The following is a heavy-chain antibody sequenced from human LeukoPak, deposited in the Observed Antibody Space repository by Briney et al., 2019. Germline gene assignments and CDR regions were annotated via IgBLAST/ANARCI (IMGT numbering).Heavy chain of an antibody. J-gene: IGHJ4*02. V-gene: IGHV3-21*01. CDR1: GFTFSSYS. CDR2: ISSSSTYI. D-gene: IGHD4-17*01. CDR3: ARALYGDYGFDY. Sequence: PGGSLRLSCAASGFTFSSYSMNWVRQAPGKGLEWVSSISSSSTYIFYSDSVKGRFTISRDNAENSLYLQMISLRAEDTAVYYCARALYGDYGFDYWGQGTLVTVSS.